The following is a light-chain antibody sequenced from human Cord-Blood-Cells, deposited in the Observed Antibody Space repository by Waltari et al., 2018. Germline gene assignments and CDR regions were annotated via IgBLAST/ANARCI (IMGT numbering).Light chain of an antibody. CDR1: SSDVGSYNL. CDR2: EGD. Sequence: QSALTQPASVSGSPGQSITISCTGTSSDVGSYNLVSWYQQHPGKAPKLMIYEGDKRRSGVSNRFSGSKSGNTASLTIAGLQAEDEADYYCCSYAGSSTLVFGGGTKLTVL. CDR3: CSYAGSSTLV. V-gene: IGLV2-23*01. J-gene: IGLJ3*02.